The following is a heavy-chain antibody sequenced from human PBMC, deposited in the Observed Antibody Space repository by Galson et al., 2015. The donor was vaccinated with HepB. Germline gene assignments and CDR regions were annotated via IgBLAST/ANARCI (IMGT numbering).Heavy chain of an antibody. J-gene: IGHJ4*02. D-gene: IGHD3-10*01. Sequence: SLRLSCAASGFSFSTTDMSWVRQAPGRGLEWVSTITPRGDATYYGDPVRGRFTISRDNSRNTLYLQTTSLTAEDTALYSCVKNSGIYSPWGQGTLVTVSS. CDR1: GFSFSTTD. V-gene: IGHV3-23*02. CDR2: ITPRGDAT. CDR3: VKNSGIYSP.